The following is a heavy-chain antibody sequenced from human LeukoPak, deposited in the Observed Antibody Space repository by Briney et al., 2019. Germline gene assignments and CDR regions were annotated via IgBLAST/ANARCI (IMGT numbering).Heavy chain of an antibody. D-gene: IGHD2-2*01. J-gene: IGHJ4*02. V-gene: IGHV4-38-2*02. CDR1: GYSISSGNY. CDR2: IYHSGST. Sequence: SETLSLTCSVSGYSISSGNYWGWVRLPPGKGLQWIGSIYHSGSTYYNPSLKSRVTISVDTSKNQFSLKLSSVTAADTAVYYCAKGYCRGNSCYDDRGAFDYWGQGTLVTVSS. CDR3: AKGYCRGNSCYDDRGAFDY.